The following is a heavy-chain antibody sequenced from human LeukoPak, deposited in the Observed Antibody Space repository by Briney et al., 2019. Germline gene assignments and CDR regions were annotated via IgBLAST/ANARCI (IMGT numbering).Heavy chain of an antibody. V-gene: IGHV7-4-1*02. CDR2: INTNTGNP. CDR3: ARSSPSATYYYYYMDV. Sequence: ASVKVSCKASGYTFSNYGISWVRQAPGQGLEWMGWINTNTGNPTYAQGFTGRFVFSLDTSVSTAYLQISSLKAEDTAVYYCARSSPSATYYYYYMDVWGKGTTVTVSS. D-gene: IGHD2-15*01. J-gene: IGHJ6*03. CDR1: GYTFSNYG.